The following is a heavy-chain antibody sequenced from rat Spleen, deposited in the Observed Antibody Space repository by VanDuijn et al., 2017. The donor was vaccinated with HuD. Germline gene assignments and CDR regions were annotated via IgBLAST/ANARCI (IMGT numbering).Heavy chain of an antibody. CDR1: GFTFSDYY. CDR2: INYDGDRT. J-gene: IGHJ2*01. D-gene: IGHD1-6*01. V-gene: IGHV5-20*01. CDR3: TRDRILRSTGFDH. Sequence: EVQLVESGGGLVQPGRSLTVSCAASGFTFSDYYMAWVRQAPTRGLEWVASINYDGDRTYYRDSVKGRFTISRDNAKSSLYLQMDSLRSEDTATYYCTRDRILRSTGFDHWGQGVMGTVSS.